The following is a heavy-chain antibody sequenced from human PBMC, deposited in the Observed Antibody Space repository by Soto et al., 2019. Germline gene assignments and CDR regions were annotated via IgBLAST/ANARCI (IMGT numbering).Heavy chain of an antibody. Sequence: GASVKVSCKASGGTFSSYAISWVRQAPGQGLEWMGGIIPIFGTANYAQKFQGRVTITADESTSTAYMELSSLRSEDTAVYYCARAGSTVTAYYYYGMDVWGQGTTVTVS. V-gene: IGHV1-69*13. D-gene: IGHD4-4*01. CDR3: ARAGSTVTAYYYYGMDV. J-gene: IGHJ6*02. CDR1: GGTFSSYA. CDR2: IIPIFGTA.